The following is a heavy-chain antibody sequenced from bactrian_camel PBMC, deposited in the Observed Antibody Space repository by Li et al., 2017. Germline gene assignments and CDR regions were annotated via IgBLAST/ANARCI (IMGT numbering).Heavy chain of an antibody. CDR1: LYIYSSYC. V-gene: IGHV3S1*01. J-gene: IGHJ4*01. CDR2: HYTGTATT. CDR3: AVDRPIRLVARIIKFRKIRVCGDTDDLY. D-gene: IGHD7*01. Sequence: HVQLVESGGGSVQAGGSLRLSCEISLYIYSSYCMGWFRQTPGKEREAVAAHYTGTATTYVADSVKGRFAISRDNGENAVRLRMGDLSPRDTAVYFCAVDRPIRLVARIIKFRKIRVCGDTDDLYWGQGTQVTVS.